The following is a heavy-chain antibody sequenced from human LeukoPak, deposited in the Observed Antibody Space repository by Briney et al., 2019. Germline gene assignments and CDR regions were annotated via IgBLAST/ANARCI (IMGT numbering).Heavy chain of an antibody. Sequence: SETLSLTCTVSSGSISSYYWSWIRQPPGKGLEWIGYIYYSGSTNYNPSLKSRVTISVDTSKNQFSLKLSSVTAADTAVYYCARKKGSRTYFDYWGQGTLVTVSS. CDR3: ARKKGSRTYFDY. V-gene: IGHV4-59*08. D-gene: IGHD1-14*01. CDR1: SGSISSYY. J-gene: IGHJ4*02. CDR2: IYYSGST.